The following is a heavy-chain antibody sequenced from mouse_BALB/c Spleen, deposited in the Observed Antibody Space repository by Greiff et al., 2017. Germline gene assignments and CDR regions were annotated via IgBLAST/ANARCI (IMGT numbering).Heavy chain of an antibody. D-gene: IGHD1-1*01. Sequence: QVQLKESGPGLVAPSQSLSITCTVSGFSLTSYGVHWVRQPPGKGLEWLGVIWAGGSTNYNSALMSRLSISKDNSKSQVFLKMNSLQTDDTAMYYCARRATVVGGYFDYWGQGTTLTVSS. V-gene: IGHV2-9*02. J-gene: IGHJ2*01. CDR1: GFSLTSYG. CDR3: ARRATVVGGYFDY. CDR2: IWAGGST.